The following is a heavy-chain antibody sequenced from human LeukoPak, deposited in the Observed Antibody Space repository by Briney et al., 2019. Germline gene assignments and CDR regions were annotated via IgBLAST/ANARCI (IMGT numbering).Heavy chain of an antibody. V-gene: IGHV1-18*01. CDR3: ARGSDYYDSSGLRTYAFDI. CDR1: GYNFMSHG. Sequence: ASVKVSCKPSGYNFMSHGITWVRQAPGQGLEWMGWISAYNGNTNYAQKLQGRVTMTTDTSTSTAYMELRSLRSDDTAVYYCARGSDYYDSSGLRTYAFDIWGQGTMVTVSS. CDR2: ISAYNGNT. D-gene: IGHD3-22*01. J-gene: IGHJ3*02.